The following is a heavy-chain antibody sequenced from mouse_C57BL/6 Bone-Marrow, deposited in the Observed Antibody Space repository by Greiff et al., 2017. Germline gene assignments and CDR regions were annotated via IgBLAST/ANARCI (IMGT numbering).Heavy chain of an antibody. CDR1: GFSLTSYG. D-gene: IGHD1-1*01. V-gene: IGHV2-2*01. CDR2: IWSGGST. CDR3: ARVTTVVHFDY. Sequence: VKLVESGPGLVQPSQSLSITCTVSGFSLTSYGVHWVRQSPGKGLEWLGVIWSGGSTDYNAAFISRLSISKDNSKSQVFVKMNSLQADDTAIYYCARVTTVVHFDYWGQGTTLTVSS. J-gene: IGHJ2*01.